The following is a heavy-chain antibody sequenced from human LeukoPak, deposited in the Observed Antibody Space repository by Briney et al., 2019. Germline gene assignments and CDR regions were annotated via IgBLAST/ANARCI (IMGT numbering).Heavy chain of an antibody. CDR3: ARGRGSLTY. CDR1: GGSINLYY. CDR2: FYDTRSP. D-gene: IGHD3-10*01. J-gene: IGHJ4*02. V-gene: IGHV4-59*01. Sequence: SETLSLTCTVSGGSINLYYWSWIRQPPGKGLEWIGYFYDTRSPKYNPSLERRVTISVDMSRKQFSLNISSVTTAVTAVYYCARGRGSLTYWGQGTLATVSS.